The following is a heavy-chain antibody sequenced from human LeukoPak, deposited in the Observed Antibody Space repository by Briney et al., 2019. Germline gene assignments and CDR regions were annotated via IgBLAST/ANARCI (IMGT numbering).Heavy chain of an antibody. Sequence: GGSLRLSCAASGLTFSTYAMSWVRQAPGKGLEWVSAISASGVSTYYADSVKGRFTISRDSSKNTLYLQMNSLRAEDTAVYYCAKPKYTSTWPFDYWGQGTLVTVSS. J-gene: IGHJ4*02. V-gene: IGHV3-23*01. CDR2: ISASGVST. CDR3: AKPKYTSTWPFDY. D-gene: IGHD6-13*01. CDR1: GLTFSTYA.